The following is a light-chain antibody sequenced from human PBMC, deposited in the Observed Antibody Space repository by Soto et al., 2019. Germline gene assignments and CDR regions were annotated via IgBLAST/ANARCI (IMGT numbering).Light chain of an antibody. CDR2: GAS. CDR3: QQYGSSPPMT. Sequence: EIVLSQSPGTVSLSPGERATLSCRASQSVSSSYLAWYQQKPGQAPRLLIYGASSRATGIPDRFSGSGSGTDFTLTISRLEPEDFAVYYCQQYGSSPPMTFGQGTKVDIK. J-gene: IGKJ1*01. CDR1: QSVSSSY. V-gene: IGKV3-20*01.